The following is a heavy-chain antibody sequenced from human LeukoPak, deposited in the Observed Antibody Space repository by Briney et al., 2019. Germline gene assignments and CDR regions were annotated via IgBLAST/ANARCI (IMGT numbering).Heavy chain of an antibody. CDR1: GITFSSYA. V-gene: IGHV3-30*04. Sequence: GGSLRLSCAASGITFSSYAMHWVRQAPGKGLEWVAVISYDGSNKYYADSVKGRFTISRDNSKNTLYLQMNSLRAEDTAVYYCASRTEEYYYDSSGYSDPWGQGTLVTVSS. J-gene: IGHJ5*02. CDR2: ISYDGSNK. CDR3: ASRTEEYYYDSSGYSDP. D-gene: IGHD3-22*01.